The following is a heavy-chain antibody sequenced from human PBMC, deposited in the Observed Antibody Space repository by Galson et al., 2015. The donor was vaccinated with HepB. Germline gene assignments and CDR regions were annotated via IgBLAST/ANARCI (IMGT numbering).Heavy chain of an antibody. V-gene: IGHV4-59*01. Sequence: LRLSCAASGFTFSSYSMNWVRQPPGKGLEWIGYIYYSGSTNYNPSLKSRVTISVDTSKNQFSLKLSSVTAADTAVYYCARGKMVRGVILAAGFDPWGQGTLVTVSS. CDR3: ARGKMVRGVILAAGFDP. D-gene: IGHD3-10*01. CDR2: IYYSGST. CDR1: GFTFSSYS. J-gene: IGHJ5*02.